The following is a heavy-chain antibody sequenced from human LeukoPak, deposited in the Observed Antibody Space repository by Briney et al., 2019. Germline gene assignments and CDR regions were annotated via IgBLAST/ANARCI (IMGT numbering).Heavy chain of an antibody. CDR2: IIPIFGTA. D-gene: IGHD3-10*01. CDR3: ARGSRNYYGSGSYYPYYYYGMDV. J-gene: IGHJ6*02. V-gene: IGHV1-69*13. Sequence: SVKVSCKASGGTCSSYAISWVRQAPGQGLEWMGGIIPIFGTANYAQKFQGRVTITADESTSTAYMELSSLRSEDTAVYYCARGSRNYYGSGSYYPYYYYGMDVWGQGTTVTVSS. CDR1: GGTCSSYA.